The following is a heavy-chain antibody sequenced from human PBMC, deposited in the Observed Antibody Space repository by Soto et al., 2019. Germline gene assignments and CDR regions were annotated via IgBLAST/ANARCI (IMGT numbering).Heavy chain of an antibody. CDR1: GFTFSSYA. CDR2: ISGSGGST. V-gene: IGHV3-23*01. CDR3: AKWTASGYYYYYMDV. D-gene: IGHD3-10*01. J-gene: IGHJ6*03. Sequence: PGGSLRLSCAASGFTFSSYAMSWVRQAPGKGLEWVSAISGSGGSTYYADSVKGRFTISRDNSKNTLYLQMNSLRAEDTAVYCCAKWTASGYYYYYMDVWGKGTTVTVSS.